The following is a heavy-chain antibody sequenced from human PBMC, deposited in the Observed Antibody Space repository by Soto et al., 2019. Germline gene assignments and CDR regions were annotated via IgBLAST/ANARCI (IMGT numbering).Heavy chain of an antibody. V-gene: IGHV3-23*01. CDR2: ISGSGGST. CDR1: GFTFSSYA. D-gene: IGHD3-22*01. CDR3: ARPPSYYDSSGYSKYY. J-gene: IGHJ4*02. Sequence: EVQLLESGGGLVQPGGSLRLSGAASGFTFSSYAMSWVRQAPGKGLEWVSAISGSGGSTSYADSVKGRFTISRDNSKTTLYLQRTGLRAEDTAVYYCARPPSYYDSSGYSKYYWGQGTLVTVSS.